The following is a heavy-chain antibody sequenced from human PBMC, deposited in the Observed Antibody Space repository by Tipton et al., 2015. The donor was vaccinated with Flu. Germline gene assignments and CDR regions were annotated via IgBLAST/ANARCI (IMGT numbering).Heavy chain of an antibody. D-gene: IGHD4-23*01. J-gene: IGHJ4*02. V-gene: IGHV3-53*01. Sequence: SLRLSCAASGFTVSSNYMSWVRQAPGKGLEWVSVIYSGGSTYYADSVKGRFTISRDNSKSTLYLQINSLRAEDTAVYYCARESYGGNSGSFDYWGQGTLVTVSS. CDR3: ARESYGGNSGSFDY. CDR1: GFTVSSNY. CDR2: IYSGGST.